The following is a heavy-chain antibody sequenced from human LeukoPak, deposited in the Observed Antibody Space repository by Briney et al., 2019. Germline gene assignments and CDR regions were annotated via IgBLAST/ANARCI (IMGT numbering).Heavy chain of an antibody. D-gene: IGHD3-10*01. CDR1: GYSFTSYW. CDR3: ARIEGSYYKGFDY. CDR2: IYPGDSDT. V-gene: IGHV5-51*01. J-gene: IGHJ4*02. Sequence: GESLKIPCKGSGYSFTSYWIGWVRQMPGKGLEWMGIIYPGDSDTRYSPSFQGQVTISADKSISTAYLQWSSLKASDTAMYHCARIEGSYYKGFDYWGQGTLVTVSS.